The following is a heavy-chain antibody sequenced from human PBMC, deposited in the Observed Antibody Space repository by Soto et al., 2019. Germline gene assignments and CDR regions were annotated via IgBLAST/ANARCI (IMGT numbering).Heavy chain of an antibody. J-gene: IGHJ6*02. CDR3: ARDGREAAQYYYYYGMDV. V-gene: IGHV1-24*01. CDR1: GYTLTELS. D-gene: IGHD6-6*01. CDR2: FDPEDGET. Sequence: ASVKVSCKVSGYTLTELSMHWVRQAPGKGLEWMGGFDPEDGETIYAQKFQGRVTMTEDTSTDTAYMELRSLRSDDTAVYYCARDGREAAQYYYYYGMDVWGQGTTVTVSS.